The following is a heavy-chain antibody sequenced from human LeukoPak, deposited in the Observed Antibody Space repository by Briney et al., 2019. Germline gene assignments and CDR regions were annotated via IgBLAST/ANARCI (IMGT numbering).Heavy chain of an antibody. D-gene: IGHD3-22*01. Sequence: PGRSLRLSCAASRFTFSSYAMSWVRQAPGKGLEWVSAISGSGGSTYYADSVKGRFTISRDSSKNTLYLQMNSLRAEDTAVYYCARGSGYFLDFDYWGQGTLVTVSS. J-gene: IGHJ4*02. V-gene: IGHV3-23*01. CDR3: ARGSGYFLDFDY. CDR1: RFTFSSYA. CDR2: ISGSGGST.